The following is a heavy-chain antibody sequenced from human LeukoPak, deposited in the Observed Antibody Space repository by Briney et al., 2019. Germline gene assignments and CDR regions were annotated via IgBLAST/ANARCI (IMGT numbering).Heavy chain of an antibody. D-gene: IGHD5-12*01. Sequence: PGGSLRLSCAASGFTFSSCWMNWVRQAPGKGLEWVANIKQDGSEKYYADSVKGRFTISRDNSKNTLYLQMNSLRAEDTAVYYCARESGYDFDYWGQGTLVTVSS. CDR2: IKQDGSEK. CDR1: GFTFSSCW. CDR3: ARESGYDFDY. J-gene: IGHJ4*02. V-gene: IGHV3-7*01.